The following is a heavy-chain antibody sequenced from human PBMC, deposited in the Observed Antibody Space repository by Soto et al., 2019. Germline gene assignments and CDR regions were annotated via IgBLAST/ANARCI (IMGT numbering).Heavy chain of an antibody. J-gene: IGHJ4*02. CDR2: IYWDDSK. CDR1: GFSLSTSGVG. CDR3: AHKGPEDWPLDY. Sequence: QITLKESGPTLVRPTQTLTLTCAFSGFSLSTSGVGVGWIRQPPGKALEWLAVIYWDDSKHYSPSLRSRLTITKDTSKYQVVLTMTNMDPMDTGTYYCAHKGPEDWPLDYWGQGTLVTVSS. V-gene: IGHV2-5*02. D-gene: IGHD3-9*01.